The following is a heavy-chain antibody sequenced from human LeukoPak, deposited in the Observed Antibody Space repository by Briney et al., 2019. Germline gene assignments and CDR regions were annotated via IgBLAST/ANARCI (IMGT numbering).Heavy chain of an antibody. V-gene: IGHV3-48*02. J-gene: IGHJ4*02. CDR1: GFTFSSYS. Sequence: SGGSLRLSCAASGFTFSSYSMNWVRQAPGKGLEWVSYISSSSSTIYYADSVKGRFTVSRDNAKNSLYLQMNSLRDEDTAVYYCARVVQQLANYFDYWGQGTLVTVSS. CDR2: ISSSSSTI. CDR3: ARVVQQLANYFDY. D-gene: IGHD6-13*01.